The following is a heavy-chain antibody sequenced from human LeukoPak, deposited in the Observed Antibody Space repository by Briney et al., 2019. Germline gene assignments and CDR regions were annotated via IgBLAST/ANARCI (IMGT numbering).Heavy chain of an antibody. V-gene: IGHV1-46*01. D-gene: IGHD2-15*01. J-gene: IGHJ4*02. CDR2: INPSSRST. Sequence: ASAKVSCKASGYTSSTYYLRWGRQAPGQGLEWMGIINPSSRSTTYAQTFEGRVTMTSDTSTSTVYMELSRLRSEDTAVYYCASSDCSGGSCFILDYWGQGTLVTVSS. CDR1: GYTSSTYY. CDR3: ASSDCSGGSCFILDY.